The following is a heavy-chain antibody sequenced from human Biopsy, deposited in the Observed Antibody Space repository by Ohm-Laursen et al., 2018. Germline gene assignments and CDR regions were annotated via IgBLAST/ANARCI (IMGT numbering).Heavy chain of an antibody. D-gene: IGHD3-3*01. V-gene: IGHV1-2*02. J-gene: IGHJ4*02. Sequence: ASVKVSCNAFGDAFLGYYLHWVRQAPGQGLEWMGSIYPNSGDTDFAQKFQGRVSMTRDTSVSTAYLELSSLRSDDTAIYYCARDLLEWSLPSWGQGTLVTVSS. CDR1: GDAFLGYY. CDR2: IYPNSGDT. CDR3: ARDLLEWSLPS.